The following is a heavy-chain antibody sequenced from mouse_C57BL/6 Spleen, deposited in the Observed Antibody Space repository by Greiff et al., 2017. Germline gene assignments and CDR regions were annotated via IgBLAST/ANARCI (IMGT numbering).Heavy chain of an antibody. CDR3: ARQGYYYGSSRYYFDY. CDR1: GFTFSSYG. V-gene: IGHV5-6*01. CDR2: ISSGGSYT. J-gene: IGHJ2*01. Sequence: EVKLVESGGDLVKPGGSLKLSCAASGFTFSSYGMSWVRQTPDKRLEWVATISSGGSYTYYPDSVKGRFTISRDNAKNTLYLQMSSLKSEDTAMYYCARQGYYYGSSRYYFDYWGQGTTLTVSS. D-gene: IGHD1-1*01.